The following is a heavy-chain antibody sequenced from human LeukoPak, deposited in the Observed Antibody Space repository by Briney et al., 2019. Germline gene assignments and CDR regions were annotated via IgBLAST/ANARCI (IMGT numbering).Heavy chain of an antibody. CDR2: ITGSGGGT. J-gene: IGHJ4*02. CDR3: AKGLKGCSGGSCYYFFDF. CDR1: GFAFSNYA. V-gene: IGHV3-23*01. D-gene: IGHD2-15*01. Sequence: PGGSLRLSCGASGFAFSNYAMSWVRQAPGKGLEWVSSITGSGGGTYYADSVKGRFTISRDNSKNTLDLQMNSLRAEDTAVYYCAKGLKGCSGGSCYYFFDFWGQGTLVTVSS.